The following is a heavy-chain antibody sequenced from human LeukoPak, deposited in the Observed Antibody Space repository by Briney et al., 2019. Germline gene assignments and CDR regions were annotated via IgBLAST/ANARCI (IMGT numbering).Heavy chain of an antibody. V-gene: IGHV3-21*06. CDR1: SYY. D-gene: IGHD3-3*01. Sequence: SYYWSWIRQPAGKGLEWVASISNTGTHKYYGDAVRGRFAVSRDNAKNSLYLQMNTLRVEDTAIYYCTRDYYDSAAFDYWGQGTLVAVSS. CDR3: TRDYYDSAAFDY. CDR2: ISNTGTHK. J-gene: IGHJ4*02.